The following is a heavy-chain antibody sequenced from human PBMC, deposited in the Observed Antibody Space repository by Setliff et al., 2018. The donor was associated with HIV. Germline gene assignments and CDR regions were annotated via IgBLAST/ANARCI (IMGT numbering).Heavy chain of an antibody. D-gene: IGHD3-3*01. CDR1: GGSISSSNW. CDR3: ARDSSGVADYDFWSGRNWFDP. J-gene: IGHJ5*02. CDR2: IDLSGSS. Sequence: SDTLSLTCAVSGGSISSSNWWSWVRQPPGKGLEWIGEIDLSGSSNYNPSLKSRVTISVDKSRNQFSLNLNSVTAADTAVYYCARDSSGVADYDFWSGRNWFDPWGQGILVTVSS. V-gene: IGHV4-4*02.